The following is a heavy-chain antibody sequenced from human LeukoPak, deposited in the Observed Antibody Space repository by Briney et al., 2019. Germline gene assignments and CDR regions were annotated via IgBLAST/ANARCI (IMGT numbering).Heavy chain of an antibody. Sequence: GGSLRLSCAASGFTFSSYSINWVRQAPGKGLEWFSSISSSSSYIYYADSVKGRFAISRDNAKNTLYLQVNSLRAEDTAVYYCAKDRGDGYYYYGMDVWGQGTTVTVSS. CDR3: AKDRGDGYYYYGMDV. CDR2: ISSSSSYI. V-gene: IGHV3-21*01. D-gene: IGHD5-24*01. J-gene: IGHJ6*02. CDR1: GFTFSSYS.